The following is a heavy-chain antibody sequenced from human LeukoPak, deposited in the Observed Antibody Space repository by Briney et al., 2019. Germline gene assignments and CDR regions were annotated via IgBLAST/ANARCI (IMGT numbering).Heavy chain of an antibody. CDR2: IYTSGST. CDR1: GGSLSSYY. V-gene: IGHV4-4*07. D-gene: IGHD3-22*01. J-gene: IGHJ4*02. CDR3: ARDPGYYDSSGYAFDY. Sequence: SETLSLACTVSGGSLSSYYWSWIRQPAGKGLEWIGRIYTSGSTNYNPSLKSRVTMSVDTSKNQFSLKLSSVTAADTAVYYCARDPGYYDSSGYAFDYWGQGTLVTVSS.